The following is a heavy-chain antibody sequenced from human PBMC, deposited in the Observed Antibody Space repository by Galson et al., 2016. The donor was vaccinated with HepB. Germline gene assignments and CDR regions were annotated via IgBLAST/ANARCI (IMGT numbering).Heavy chain of an antibody. J-gene: IGHJ6*02. Sequence: SLRLSCAASGFTFSQYYIIWLRQAPGKGLEWLSYINNSGNSIYYADSVKGRFTISRDNAKNSVYLQMSSLRAEDTAVYYCARGPFYYDSSGYYSLYYYGMDVWGQGTTVTVSS. CDR2: INNSGNSI. V-gene: IGHV3-11*04. CDR1: GFTFSQYY. D-gene: IGHD3-22*01. CDR3: ARGPFYYDSSGYYSLYYYGMDV.